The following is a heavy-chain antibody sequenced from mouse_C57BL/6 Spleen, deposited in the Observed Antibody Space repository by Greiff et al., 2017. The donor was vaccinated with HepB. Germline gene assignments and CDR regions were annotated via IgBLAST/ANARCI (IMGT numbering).Heavy chain of an antibody. V-gene: IGHV1-52*01. D-gene: IGHD1-1*01. CDR1: GYTFTSYW. J-gene: IGHJ4*01. CDR2: IDPSDSET. CDR3: ARYYYGSRAPLYAMDY. Sequence: QVQLQQPGAELVRPGSSVKLSCKASGYTFTSYWMHWVKQRPIQGLEWIGNIDPSDSETHYNQKFKDKATLTVDKSSSTAYMQLSSLTSEDSAVYYCARYYYGSRAPLYAMDYWGQGTSVTVSS.